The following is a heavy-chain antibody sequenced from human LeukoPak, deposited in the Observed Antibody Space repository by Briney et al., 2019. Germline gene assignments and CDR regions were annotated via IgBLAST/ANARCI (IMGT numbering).Heavy chain of an antibody. CDR2: VNSDGSST. CDR1: GFPFTRYW. Sequence: QAGGSQRLSCTASGFPFTRYWMHWARQAPGKGLVWVSRVNSDGSSTTYADSVKGRFTISRDNAKNTLYLQMNRLRAEGTAVYYCARGRYCGMDVWGQGATVTVSS. J-gene: IGHJ6*02. V-gene: IGHV3-74*01. CDR3: ARGRYCGMDV.